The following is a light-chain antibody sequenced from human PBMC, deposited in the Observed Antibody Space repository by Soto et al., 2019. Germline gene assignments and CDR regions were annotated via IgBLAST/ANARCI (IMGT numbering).Light chain of an antibody. CDR1: QSISSY. CDR3: QQSYSTLPT. Sequence: DIQMTQSPSSLSASVGDRVTITCRASQSISSYLNWYQQKPEKAPKLLIYPASSLQSGVPSMFTGSGSGTDFTLTISSLQAEDFATYYCQQSYSTLPTFGQGTKLESK. CDR2: PAS. V-gene: IGKV1-39*01. J-gene: IGKJ2*01.